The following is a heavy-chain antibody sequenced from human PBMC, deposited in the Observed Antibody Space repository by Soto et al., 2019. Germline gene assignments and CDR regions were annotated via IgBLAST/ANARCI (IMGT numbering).Heavy chain of an antibody. Sequence: EVQLVESGGGLVKPGGSMRLSCAVSGFTFSSQTMNWVRQAPGKGLEWASSVSSSGSYKYYADSVKGRFTISRDNAKNSLYLQMNSLRAEDTAVYFCASPRGLDDAFDFWGQGTMVTVSS. CDR1: GFTFSSQT. J-gene: IGHJ3*01. D-gene: IGHD3-10*01. CDR2: VSSSGSYK. V-gene: IGHV3-21*01. CDR3: ASPRGLDDAFDF.